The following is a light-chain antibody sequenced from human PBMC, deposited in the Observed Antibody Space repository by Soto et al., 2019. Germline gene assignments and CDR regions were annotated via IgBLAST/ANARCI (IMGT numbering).Light chain of an antibody. Sequence: DIQMTQSPSTLSASVGDRVTITCRASQSISSWLAWYQQKPGKAPNLLIYKASTLQSGVPSRFTGSGSGTEFTLTISSLQPDDVATYYCQQYDSYSLTFGGETKVEIK. CDR3: QQYDSYSLT. V-gene: IGKV1-5*03. CDR2: KAS. J-gene: IGKJ4*01. CDR1: QSISSW.